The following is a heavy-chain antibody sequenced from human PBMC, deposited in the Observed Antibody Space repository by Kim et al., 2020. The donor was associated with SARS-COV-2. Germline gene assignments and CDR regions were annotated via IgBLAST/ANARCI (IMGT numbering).Heavy chain of an antibody. J-gene: IGHJ5*02. CDR2: IHYSGTT. V-gene: IGHV4-59*13. D-gene: IGHD7-27*01. CDR3: AQSLSSGEFDH. Sequence: SETLSLTCAASSGSISGYYWSWVRQSPGKELEWIGYIHYSGTTTYNPSLERRATISVDTAKNQFSLKLTSVTAADTAVYYCAQSLSSGEFDHWGQGTLVTVSS. CDR1: SGSISGYY.